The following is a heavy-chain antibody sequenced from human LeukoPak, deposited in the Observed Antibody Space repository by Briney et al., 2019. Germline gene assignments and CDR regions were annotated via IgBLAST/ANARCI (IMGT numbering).Heavy chain of an antibody. V-gene: IGHV4-59*01. Sequence: SETLSLTCTVSGGSISSYYWSWIRQPPGKGLEWIGYIYYSGSTNYNPSLKSRVTISVDTSKNQFSLKLSSVTAADTAVYYRARDPGYCSSTSCWDYYYGMDVWGQGTTVTVSS. J-gene: IGHJ6*02. CDR1: GGSISSYY. CDR2: IYYSGST. CDR3: ARDPGYCSSTSCWDYYYGMDV. D-gene: IGHD2-2*01.